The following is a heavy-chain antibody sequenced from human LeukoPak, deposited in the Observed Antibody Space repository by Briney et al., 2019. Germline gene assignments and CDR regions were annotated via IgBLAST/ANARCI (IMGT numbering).Heavy chain of an antibody. Sequence: ASVKVSCKASGYTFTSYYMNWVRQAPGQGLEWMGIINPSGGSTSYAQKFQGRVTMTRDTSISTAYMELSRLRSDDTAVYYCARDDGYSYGNDYWGQGTLVTVSS. V-gene: IGHV1-46*01. J-gene: IGHJ4*02. CDR1: GYTFTSYY. CDR2: INPSGGST. CDR3: ARDDGYSYGNDY. D-gene: IGHD5-18*01.